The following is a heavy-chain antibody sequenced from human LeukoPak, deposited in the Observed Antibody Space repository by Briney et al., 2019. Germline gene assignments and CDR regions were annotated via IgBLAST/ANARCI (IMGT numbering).Heavy chain of an antibody. CDR1: GFTFSTYT. D-gene: IGHD7-27*01. CDR2: IGNNGGGI. J-gene: IGHJ4*02. CDR3: AIDPNWGTHS. Sequence: GGSLRLSCAASGFTFSTYTMYWVRHPPGKSLEWVSIIGNNGGGIHYADSVKGRFTISRDNFKNALYPQMNSLRVEDTAVYYCAIDPNWGTHSWGQGVLVTVSS. V-gene: IGHV3-23*01.